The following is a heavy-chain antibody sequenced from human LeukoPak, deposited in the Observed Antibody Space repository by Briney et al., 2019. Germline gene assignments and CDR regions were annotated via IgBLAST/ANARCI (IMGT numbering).Heavy chain of an antibody. Sequence: PGGSLRLSCAASGFTFSSYAMHWVRQAPGKGLEWVAVISYDGSNKYYADSVKGRFTISRDNSKNTLYLQMNSLRAEDTAVYYCAREKITMVRGVHFIFDYWAREPWSPSPQ. D-gene: IGHD3-10*01. V-gene: IGHV3-30-3*01. CDR2: ISYDGSNK. J-gene: IGHJ4*02. CDR1: GFTFSSYA. CDR3: AREKITMVRGVHFIFDY.